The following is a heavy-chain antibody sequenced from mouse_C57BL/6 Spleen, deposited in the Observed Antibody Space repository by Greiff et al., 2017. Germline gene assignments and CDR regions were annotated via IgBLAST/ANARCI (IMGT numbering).Heavy chain of an antibody. J-gene: IGHJ2*01. CDR2: IDPSDSYT. D-gene: IGHD1-1*01. V-gene: IGHV1-50*01. CDR3: ARSITTVVATRDYFDY. CDR1: GYTFTSYW. Sequence: VQLQQPGAELVKPGASVKLSCKASGYTFTSYWMQWVKQRPGQGLEWIGEIDPSDSYTNYNQKFKGKATLTVDTSSSTAYMQLSSLTSEDSAVYYCARSITTVVATRDYFDYWGEGTTLTVSS.